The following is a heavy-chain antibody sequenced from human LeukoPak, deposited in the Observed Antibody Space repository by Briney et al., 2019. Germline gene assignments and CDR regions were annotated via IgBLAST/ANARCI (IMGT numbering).Heavy chain of an antibody. CDR3: AKDHPPIYCSGGSCYSDDY. V-gene: IGHV3-23*01. CDR2: ISGSGGST. CDR1: GFTFSSYA. J-gene: IGHJ4*02. Sequence: PGRSLRLSCAASGFTFSSYAMSWVRQAPGKGLEWVSAISGSGGSTYYADSVKGRFTISRDNSKNTLYLQMNSLRAEDTAVYYCAKDHPPIYCSGGSCYSDDYWGQGTLVTVSS. D-gene: IGHD2-15*01.